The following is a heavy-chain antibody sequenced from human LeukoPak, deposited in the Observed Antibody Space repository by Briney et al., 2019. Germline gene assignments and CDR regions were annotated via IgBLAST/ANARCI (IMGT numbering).Heavy chain of an antibody. CDR2: IYYSGST. Sequence: SQTLSLTCTVSGGSISSGGYYWSWIRQHPGKGLEWIGYIYYSGSTYYNPSLKSRVTISVDTSKNQFSLKLSSVTAADTAVYYCARANDCSGVSGSCYSGAEYFQHWGQGTLVTVSS. V-gene: IGHV4-31*03. J-gene: IGHJ1*01. D-gene: IGHD2-15*01. CDR3: ARANDCSGVSGSCYSGAEYFQH. CDR1: GGSISSGGYY.